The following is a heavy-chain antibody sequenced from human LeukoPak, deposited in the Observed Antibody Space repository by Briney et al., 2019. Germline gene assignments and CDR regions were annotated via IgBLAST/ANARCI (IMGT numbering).Heavy chain of an antibody. CDR3: AKVRLLLSSWDDVFES. CDR1: GFKFSSFG. J-gene: IGHJ3*02. V-gene: IGHV3-30*02. Sequence: GGSLRLSCAASGFKFSSFGMHWVRQAPGKGLDWVASIRFDGNNKYYSDSVKGRFTISGDNSKNTLFLQMDSLRPEDTSIYYCAKVRLLLSSWDDVFESWGQGTMVTVSS. D-gene: IGHD6-13*01. CDR2: IRFDGNNK.